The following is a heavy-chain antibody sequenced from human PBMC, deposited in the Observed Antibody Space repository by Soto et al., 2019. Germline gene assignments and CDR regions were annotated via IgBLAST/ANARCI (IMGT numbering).Heavy chain of an antibody. Sequence: SETLSLTCTVSGGSFTSYYWSWIRQPPGKGLEWLGYIYYTGSTNYNPSLKSRVSISVDTSKNQFSLKLSSVTAADTAVYYCARLYRDYMDVWGKGITVTVSS. CDR1: GGSFTSYY. CDR2: IYYTGST. V-gene: IGHV4-59*08. CDR3: ARLYRDYMDV. J-gene: IGHJ6*03.